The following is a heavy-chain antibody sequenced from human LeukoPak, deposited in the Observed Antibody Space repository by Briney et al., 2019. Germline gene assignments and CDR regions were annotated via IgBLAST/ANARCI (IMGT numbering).Heavy chain of an antibody. V-gene: IGHV1-69*05. J-gene: IGHJ3*02. D-gene: IGHD2-2*01. CDR3: ASPGASWTDAFDI. CDR2: IIPIFGTA. Sequence: ASVTVSCKASGGTFSSYAISWVRQAPGQGLEWMGGIIPIFGTANYAQKFQGRVTITTDESTSTAYMELSSLRSEDTAVYYCASPGASWTDAFDIWGQGTMVTVSS. CDR1: GGTFSSYA.